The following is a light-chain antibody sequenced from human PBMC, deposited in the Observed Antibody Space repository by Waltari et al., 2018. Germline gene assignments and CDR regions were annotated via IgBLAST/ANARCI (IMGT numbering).Light chain of an antibody. CDR3: AAWDDSLNGVL. V-gene: IGLV1-44*01. CDR2: SNY. CDR1: DANIVTNT. Sequence: QSVLTQSPSASGTPGQRITISGSGSDANIVTNTLSWYQNIPGTAPQLLIYSNYQRPSGVPDRFSGSKSGTSASLAINGLQSEDEADYYCAAWDDSLNGVLFGGGTQLTVL. J-gene: IGLJ2*01.